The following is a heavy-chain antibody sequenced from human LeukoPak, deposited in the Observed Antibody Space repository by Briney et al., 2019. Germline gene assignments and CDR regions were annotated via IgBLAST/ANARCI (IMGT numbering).Heavy chain of an antibody. D-gene: IGHD1-14*01. CDR3: AGSPSGILGAFDI. CDR1: AYSFTTYW. Sequence: GESLKISCKGSAYSFTTYWIGWVRQMPGKGMEWMGIIYPGDSDTKYSPSFQGQVTISADKSISTAYLQWSSLKASDTAMYYCAGSPSGILGAFDIWGQGTMVTVSS. V-gene: IGHV5-51*01. J-gene: IGHJ3*02. CDR2: IYPGDSDT.